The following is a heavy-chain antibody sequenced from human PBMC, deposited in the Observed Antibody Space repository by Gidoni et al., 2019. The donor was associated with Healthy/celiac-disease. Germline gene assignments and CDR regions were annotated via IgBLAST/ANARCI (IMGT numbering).Heavy chain of an antibody. V-gene: IGHV1-18*01. CDR1: GYTFTSYG. CDR2: ISAYNGNT. Sequence: QVQLVQSGAEVKKPGASVKVSCKASGYTFTSYGISWVRQAPGQGLEWMGWISAYNGNTNYAQKLQGRVTMTTDTSTSTAYMELRSLRSDDTAVYYGARDNPIAVAGNGNAFDIWGQGTMVTVSS. CDR3: ARDNPIAVAGNGNAFDI. J-gene: IGHJ3*02. D-gene: IGHD6-19*01.